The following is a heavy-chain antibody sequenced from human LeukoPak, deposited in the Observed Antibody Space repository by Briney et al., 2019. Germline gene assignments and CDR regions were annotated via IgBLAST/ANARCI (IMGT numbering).Heavy chain of an antibody. CDR1: GDSISTYL. Sequence: ASETLSLTCTVSGDSISTYLWSWIRQAPGRGLEWIGYFYNSGDTKLNPSLKSRVIISVDTPKYQYSLKMSSLTTADTAVYFCARLGFYSGYFDHWGQGILVTVSS. D-gene: IGHD2-15*01. CDR3: ARLGFYSGYFDH. V-gene: IGHV4-59*01. J-gene: IGHJ4*02. CDR2: FYNSGDT.